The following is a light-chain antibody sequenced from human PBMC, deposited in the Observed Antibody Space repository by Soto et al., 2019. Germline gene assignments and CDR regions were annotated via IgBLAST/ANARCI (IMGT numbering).Light chain of an antibody. Sequence: EIVMTQSPATLSLSPGERATLSFMASQSVSSNLAWYQQKPGQAPRLLIYCSSPRATGIPARFSGSGSGTEVILCLSNLQPEGSSVYYCQQYNNWPLTFGGGTKVDIK. CDR3: QQYNNWPLT. J-gene: IGKJ4*01. CDR2: CSS. CDR1: QSVSSN. V-gene: IGKV3-15*01.